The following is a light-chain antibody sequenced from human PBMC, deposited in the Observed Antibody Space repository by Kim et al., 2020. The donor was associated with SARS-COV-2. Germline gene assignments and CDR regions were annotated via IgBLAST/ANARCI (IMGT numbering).Light chain of an antibody. J-gene: IGLJ3*02. CDR3: QVWDDDSDHWV. V-gene: IGLV3-21*04. Sequence: SYELTQPPSVSVAPGQTATIACGGDNLRRQSVHWYQQMPGQAPVVVIEYDSDRPSGIPERISGSKSGNTATLTITSAESGDAADFYCQVWDDDSDHWVFG. CDR2: YDS. CDR1: NLRRQS.